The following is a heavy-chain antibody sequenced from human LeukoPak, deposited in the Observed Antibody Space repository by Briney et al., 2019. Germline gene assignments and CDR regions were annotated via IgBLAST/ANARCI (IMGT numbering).Heavy chain of an antibody. Sequence: GGSLRLSCAASGFTFSSYVMHWVRQAPGKGLEWVSAISGSGDSTYYADSVKGRFTISRDNSKNTLYLQMNSLRAEDTAVYYCARRSGIAVAGAFDYWGQGTLVTVSS. CDR3: ARRSGIAVAGAFDY. CDR2: ISGSGDST. J-gene: IGHJ4*02. D-gene: IGHD6-19*01. V-gene: IGHV3-23*01. CDR1: GFTFSSYV.